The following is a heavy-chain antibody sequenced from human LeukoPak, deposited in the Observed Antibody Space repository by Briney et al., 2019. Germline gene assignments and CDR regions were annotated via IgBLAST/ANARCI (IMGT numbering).Heavy chain of an antibody. Sequence: ASVKVSCKASGYTFTSCGIIWVRQAPGQGLEWMGWISPYNGNTNYAQKLQGRVTTTTDTSTSTAYMELRSLRSDDTAVYYCARGENLWGLYGSGSQKSLDYWGQGTLVTVSS. CDR1: GYTFTSCG. CDR3: ARGENLWGLYGSGSQKSLDY. J-gene: IGHJ4*02. V-gene: IGHV1-18*04. CDR2: ISPYNGNT. D-gene: IGHD3-10*01.